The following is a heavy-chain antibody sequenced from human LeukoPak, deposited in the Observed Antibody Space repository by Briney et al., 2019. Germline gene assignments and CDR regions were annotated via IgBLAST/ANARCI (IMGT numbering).Heavy chain of an antibody. V-gene: IGHV1-2*02. CDR2: INPNSGGT. CDR3: ARDTARITIFGVAKYMDV. D-gene: IGHD3-3*01. Sequence: ASVKVSCKASGYTFTGYYMHWVRQAPGQGLEWMGWINPNSGGTNYAQKFQGRVTMTRDTSISTAYMELSRLRSDDTSVYYCARDTARITIFGVAKYMDVWGKGTTVTVSS. CDR1: GYTFTGYY. J-gene: IGHJ6*03.